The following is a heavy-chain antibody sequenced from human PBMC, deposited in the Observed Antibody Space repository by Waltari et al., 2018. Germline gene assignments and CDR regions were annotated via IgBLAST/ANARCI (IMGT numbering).Heavy chain of an antibody. V-gene: IGHV3-48*01. CDR3: ARYSSDAFDI. D-gene: IGHD1-26*01. J-gene: IGHJ3*02. CDR1: GFTFSSYS. CDR2: ISSSSSTI. Sequence: EVQLVESGGGLVQPGGSLRLSCAASGFTFSSYSMNWVRQAPGKGLEWVSYISSSSSTIYYADSVKGRFTISRDNAKNTLYLQMNSLRAEDTAVYYCARYSSDAFDIWGQGTMVTVSS.